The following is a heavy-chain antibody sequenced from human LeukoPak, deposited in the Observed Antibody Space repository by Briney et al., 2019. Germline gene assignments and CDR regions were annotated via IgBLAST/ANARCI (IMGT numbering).Heavy chain of an antibody. CDR2: IKSKTDGSTT. CDR1: GFTFSNAW. D-gene: IGHD2-2*01. J-gene: IGHJ4*02. Sequence: GGSLRLSCAASGFTFSNAWMSWGRKAGGKGLEWVGRIKSKTDGSTTDYAAPVKGRFTISRDDSKNTLYLQMNSLKTEDTAVYYCTTETCSSTSCLDYWGQGTLVTVSS. V-gene: IGHV3-15*01. CDR3: TTETCSSTSCLDY.